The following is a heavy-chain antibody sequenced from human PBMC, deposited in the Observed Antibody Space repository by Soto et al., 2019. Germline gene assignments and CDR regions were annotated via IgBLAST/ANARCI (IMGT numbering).Heavy chain of an antibody. D-gene: IGHD3-22*01. V-gene: IGHV3-33*01. CDR2: IWYDGSNK. CDR1: GFTFSSYG. CDR3: GRAKYKVVNMDY. J-gene: IGHJ4*02. Sequence: QVQLVESGGGVVQPGRSLRLSCAASGFTFSSYGMHWVRQAPGKGLEWVAVIWYDGSNKYYADSVKGRFTISRDNSKNTLYLQMNSLRAEDTAVYYCGRAKYKVVNMDYWGQGTLVTVSS.